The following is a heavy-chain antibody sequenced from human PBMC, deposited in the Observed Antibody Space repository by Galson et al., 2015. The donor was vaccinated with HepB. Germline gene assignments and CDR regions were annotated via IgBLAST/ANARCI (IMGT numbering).Heavy chain of an antibody. Sequence: SVKVSCKASGGTFSSYAISWVRQAPGQGLEWMGGIIPIFGTANYAQKFQGRVTITADESTSTAYMELSSLRSEDTAVYYCARGEPDYYDSSGYYYFDYWGQGTLVTVSS. J-gene: IGHJ4*02. V-gene: IGHV1-69*13. D-gene: IGHD3-22*01. CDR2: IIPIFGTA. CDR1: GGTFSSYA. CDR3: ARGEPDYYDSSGYYYFDY.